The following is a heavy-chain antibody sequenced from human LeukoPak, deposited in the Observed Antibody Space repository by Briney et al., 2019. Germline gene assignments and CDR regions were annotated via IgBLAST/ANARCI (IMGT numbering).Heavy chain of an antibody. CDR1: SGSFRGYY. J-gene: IGHJ4*02. CDR3: ARNGRRGEKYFDWLYSRPFDY. D-gene: IGHD3-9*01. V-gene: IGHV4-34*01. Sequence: SDTLSLTCTVCSGSFRGYYWRGPPQPPGGALEWLGEINHSGSTNYSPSLKSRVTISVDTSKHQFSLKLNSETAAEKAVYYCARNGRRGEKYFDWLYSRPFDYWRGGTLVSVSS. CDR2: INHSGST.